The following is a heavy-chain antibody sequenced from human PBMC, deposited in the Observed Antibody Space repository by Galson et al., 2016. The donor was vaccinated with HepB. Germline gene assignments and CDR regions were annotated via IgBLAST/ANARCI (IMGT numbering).Heavy chain of an antibody. V-gene: IGHV4-39*01. D-gene: IGHD3-10*01. CDR1: GGSISSRNYY. J-gene: IGHJ4*02. CDR2: INYSGNT. CDR3: ARVAWYQYGSGSYDY. Sequence: LSLTCTVSGGSISSRNYYWGWIRQPPGKGLEWIGSINYSGNTYYNPSLKSRVTMSIDTSKNQFSLRLSSVTAADTAVYYCARVAWYQYGSGSYDYWGQGTLVSVSS.